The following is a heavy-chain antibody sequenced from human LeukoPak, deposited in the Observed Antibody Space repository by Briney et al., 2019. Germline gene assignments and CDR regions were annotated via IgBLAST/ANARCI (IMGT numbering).Heavy chain of an antibody. J-gene: IGHJ4*02. CDR1: GYTFTGYY. Sequence: GASVKVSCKASGYTFTGYYMHWVRQAPGQGLEWMGWINPNSGGTNYAQKFQGRVTMTRDTSISTAYMELSRLRSDDTAVYYCARGYYDFWSGYLGTFDYWGQGTLVTVSS. CDR3: ARGYYDFWSGYLGTFDY. CDR2: INPNSGGT. V-gene: IGHV1-2*02. D-gene: IGHD3-3*01.